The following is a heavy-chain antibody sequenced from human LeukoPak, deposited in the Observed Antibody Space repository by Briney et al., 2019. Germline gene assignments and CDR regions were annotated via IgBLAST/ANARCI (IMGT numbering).Heavy chain of an antibody. CDR3: TRDQRKYCSRTTCFVFDI. V-gene: IGHV3-23*01. CDR2: INGGGDAT. D-gene: IGHD2-2*01. Sequence: GGSLRLSCAASTFTFSGYAMTWVRQAPGKGLEWASSINGGGDATYYAHSVKGRFTVSRDNSKNTLYLQMNSLRVEDTAVYYCTRDQRKYCSRTTCFVFDIWGQGTVVSVSS. J-gene: IGHJ3*02. CDR1: TFTFSGYA.